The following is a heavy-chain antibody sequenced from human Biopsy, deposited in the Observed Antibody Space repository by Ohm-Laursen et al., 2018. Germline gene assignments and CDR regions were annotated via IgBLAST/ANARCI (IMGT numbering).Heavy chain of an antibody. V-gene: IGHV1-8*01. Sequence: ASVKVSCKTSGYTFTSYEINWVRQATGQGLEWMGWMNPDSGNTGYAQNFQGRVTMTRNTSISTAYMDLRSLRSDDTAVYYCARDRWPHVTLLGLVVFDFWGQGTLVIVSS. J-gene: IGHJ4*02. CDR1: GYTFTSYE. D-gene: IGHD3-3*01. CDR3: ARDRWPHVTLLGLVVFDF. CDR2: MNPDSGNT.